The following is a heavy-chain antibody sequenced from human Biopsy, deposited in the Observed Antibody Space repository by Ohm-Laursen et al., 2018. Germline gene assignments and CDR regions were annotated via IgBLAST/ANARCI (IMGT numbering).Heavy chain of an antibody. Sequence: SVKVSCKASGYTFTSYDITWVRQASGQGPEWIGWLNPVSGNSNFGQKFRGRVTVTSDTSISTAYMELSGLTSDDTATYYCGRAVRNQLLTDPWGQDTLVTVTS. CDR2: LNPVSGNS. D-gene: IGHD1-7*01. V-gene: IGHV1-8*01. CDR3: GRAVRNQLLTDP. J-gene: IGHJ5*02. CDR1: GYTFTSYD.